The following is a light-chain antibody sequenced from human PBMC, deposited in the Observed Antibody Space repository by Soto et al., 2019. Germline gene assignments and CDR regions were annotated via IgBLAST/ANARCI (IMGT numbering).Light chain of an antibody. CDR3: HLTHNTLIYT. Sequence: EIVMTQSPATLSVSPGERATLSCRASQSVSSNLAWYQQKPGQAPRLLIYGTSTRATGIPARFSGSGSGTEFTLTISSLQSEDFAVYYCHLTHNTLIYTFGQGTKVEIK. CDR1: QSVSSN. J-gene: IGKJ2*01. CDR2: GTS. V-gene: IGKV3-15*01.